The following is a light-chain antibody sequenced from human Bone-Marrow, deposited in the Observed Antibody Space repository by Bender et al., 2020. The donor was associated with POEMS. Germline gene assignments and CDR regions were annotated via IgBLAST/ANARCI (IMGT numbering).Light chain of an antibody. CDR1: SSDVGAYNY. V-gene: IGLV2-14*03. CDR3: SSFTASSTFWI. Sequence: QSALTQPASVSGSPGQSITLSCTGTSSDVGAYNYVSWFQQHPGKVPKVVISDVTNRPSGVSFRFSGSKSGNTASLTISGLRAEDEADYFCSSFTASSTFWIFGGGTKLTVL. CDR2: DVT. J-gene: IGLJ2*01.